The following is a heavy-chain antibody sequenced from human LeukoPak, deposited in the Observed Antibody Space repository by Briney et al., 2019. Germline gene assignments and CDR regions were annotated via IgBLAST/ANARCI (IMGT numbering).Heavy chain of an antibody. CDR1: GGSLSAYY. Sequence: SETLSLTCAVYGGSLSAYYWTWIRQPPGKGLEWIGEINHGGSTNYNPSLKSRVTISVDTSKNQFSLKLSSVTAADTAVYYCATTRGGCSGGSCYYFDYWGQGTLVTVSS. D-gene: IGHD2-15*01. CDR2: INHGGST. CDR3: ATTRGGCSGGSCYYFDY. J-gene: IGHJ4*02. V-gene: IGHV4-34*01.